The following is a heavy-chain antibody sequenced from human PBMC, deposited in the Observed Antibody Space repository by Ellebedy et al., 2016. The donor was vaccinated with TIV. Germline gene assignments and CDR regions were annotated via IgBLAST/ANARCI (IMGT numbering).Heavy chain of an antibody. D-gene: IGHD1-1*01. J-gene: IGHJ6*03. V-gene: IGHV7-4-1*02. CDR1: GYTLTAYP. CDR2: INTNTGNP. Sequence: ASVKVSCKASGYTLTAYPMNWVRQAPGQGLEWLGWINTNTGNPTYSQGFTGRFVFSLDTSVSTAYLQISSLKAEDTAVYYCARDSRYNWNDWDYYHMDVWGKGTTVTVSS. CDR3: ARDSRYNWNDWDYYHMDV.